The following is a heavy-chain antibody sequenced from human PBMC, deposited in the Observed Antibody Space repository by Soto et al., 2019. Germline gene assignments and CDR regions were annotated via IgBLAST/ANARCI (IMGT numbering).Heavy chain of an antibody. J-gene: IGHJ6*02. CDR3: AREGLVLVPTTVNSDYYYYAMDV. V-gene: IGHV1-3*01. CDR1: GYTFTSYA. CDR2: INAGNGST. D-gene: IGHD2-2*01. Sequence: ASLKVSCKSSGYTFTSYAMHWACQAPGQRLEWMGWINAGNGSTKYSQKFQGRVTITRDTSTSTAYMELSSLRSEDTAVYYCAREGLVLVPTTVNSDYYYYAMDVWGQGTTVTVSS.